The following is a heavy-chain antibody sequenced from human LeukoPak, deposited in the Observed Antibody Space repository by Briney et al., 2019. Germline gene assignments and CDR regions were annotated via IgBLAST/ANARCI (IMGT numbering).Heavy chain of an antibody. V-gene: IGHV3-9*01. J-gene: IGHJ4*02. CDR2: ISWNSGSI. CDR3: ARGGEGSHYYDSSGVNDY. CDR1: GFTFDDYA. Sequence: PGRSLRLSCAASGFTFDDYAMHWVRQAPGKGLEWVSGISWNSGSIGYADSVKGRFTISRDNAKNSLYLQMNSLRAEDTAVYYCARGGEGSHYYDSSGVNDYWGQGTLVTVSS. D-gene: IGHD3-22*01.